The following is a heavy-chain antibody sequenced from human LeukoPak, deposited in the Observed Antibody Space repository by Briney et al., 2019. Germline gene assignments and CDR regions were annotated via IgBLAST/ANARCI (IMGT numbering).Heavy chain of an antibody. CDR2: IHPDTDDA. CDR1: GYDLTVYY. Sequence: ASVKVSCKASGYDLTVYYIFWVRQAPGQGLEWLGRIHPDTDDAEYAQKFQGRVSMNSDASISTTFLELSTLTPDDTAVYYCVGDYYDGSGGYWGQGTLVSVSS. CDR3: VGDYYDGSGGY. D-gene: IGHD3-22*01. V-gene: IGHV1-2*02. J-gene: IGHJ4*02.